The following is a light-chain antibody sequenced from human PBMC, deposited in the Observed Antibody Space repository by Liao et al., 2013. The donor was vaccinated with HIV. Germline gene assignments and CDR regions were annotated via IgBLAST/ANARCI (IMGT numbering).Light chain of an antibody. CDR3: QAWDSNSWV. CDR2: EDT. V-gene: IGLV3-1*01. Sequence: SYELTQPPSVSVSPGQTATITCSGETLGDKYVSWYQQRPGHSPILVIYEDTKRPSGIPERFSGSNSGNTATLTISGTQTMDEADYYCQAWDSNSWVFGGGTELTVL. J-gene: IGLJ3*02. CDR1: TLGDKY.